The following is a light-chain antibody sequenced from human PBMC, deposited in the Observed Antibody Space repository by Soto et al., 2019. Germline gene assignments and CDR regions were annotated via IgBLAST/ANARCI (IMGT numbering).Light chain of an antibody. J-gene: IGKJ5*01. Sequence: EIVMTQSPATLSVSPGERATLSCRASQSVSSNLAWYQQKPGQAPRLLIYGASTRPTGIPARFSGSGSGTEFPLTISSLQYEDFAVYYCQQYTTWPPITFGQGTRLESK. V-gene: IGKV3-15*01. CDR1: QSVSSN. CDR2: GAS. CDR3: QQYTTWPPIT.